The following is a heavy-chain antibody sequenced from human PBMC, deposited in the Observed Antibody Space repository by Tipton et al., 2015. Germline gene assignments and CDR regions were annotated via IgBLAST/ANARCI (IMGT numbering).Heavy chain of an antibody. CDR2: IAYSERT. Sequence: TLSLTCTVSGGSVKIGRNYWTWIRQHPGEGLEWIGYIAYSERTYYNPSLLGRISIFLDTPNNQFSLHLSSVTAADTAVYFCARAPQPFDFWSPLSDWGQGPLVPFSS. J-gene: IGHJ1*01. CDR3: ARAPQPFDFWSPLSD. V-gene: IGHV4-31*03. D-gene: IGHD3-3*01. CDR1: GGSVKIGRNY.